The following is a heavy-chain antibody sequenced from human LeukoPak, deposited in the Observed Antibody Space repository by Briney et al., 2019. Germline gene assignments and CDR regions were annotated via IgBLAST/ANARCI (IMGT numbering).Heavy chain of an antibody. V-gene: IGHV3-53*01. CDR1: GFTVSSNY. J-gene: IGHJ6*01. CDR3: ATLGVTTSYGMDV. D-gene: IGHD4-17*01. Sequence: PGGSLRLSCAASGFTVSSNYMSWVRQAPGKGLEWVSVIYSGGSTYYADSVKGRFTISRDNSKNTLYLQMNSLRAEDTAVYYCATLGVTTSYGMDVWGKGPRSPTPQ. CDR2: IYSGGST.